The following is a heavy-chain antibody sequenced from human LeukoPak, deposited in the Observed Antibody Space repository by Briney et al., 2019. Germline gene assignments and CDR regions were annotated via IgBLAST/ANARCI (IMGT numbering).Heavy chain of an antibody. V-gene: IGHV3-48*01. CDR1: GFTFSSYS. CDR2: ISSSSSTI. D-gene: IGHD3-3*01. CDR3: ARELRFLEWLNWYFDL. J-gene: IGHJ2*01. Sequence: GGSLRLSCAASGFTFSSYSMNWVRQAPGKGLEWVSYISSSSSTIYYADFVKGRFTISRDNAKNSLYLQMNSLRAEDTAVYYCARELRFLEWLNWYFDLWGRGTLVTVSS.